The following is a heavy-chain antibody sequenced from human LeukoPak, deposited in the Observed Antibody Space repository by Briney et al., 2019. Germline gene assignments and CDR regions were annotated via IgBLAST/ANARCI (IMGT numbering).Heavy chain of an antibody. CDR1: GFTFSDPW. V-gene: IGHV3-15*01. CDR2: IKSIADGAAT. D-gene: IGHD5-12*01. J-gene: IGHJ5*02. Sequence: GGSLRLSCAASGFTFSDPWMSWVRQAPGKGLEWVGRIKSIADGAATEYAAAVQGRFTISRGDSTNTLYLQMDSLKSEDTAVYYCTTYGGYEGLSDHWGQGTLVTVSS. CDR3: TTYGGYEGLSDH.